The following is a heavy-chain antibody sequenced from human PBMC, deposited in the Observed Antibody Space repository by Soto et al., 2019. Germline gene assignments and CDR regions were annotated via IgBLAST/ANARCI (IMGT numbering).Heavy chain of an antibody. CDR3: AKDREGSMYYYDSSGYHGAFDI. J-gene: IGHJ3*02. V-gene: IGHV3-23*01. CDR1: GFTFSSYA. D-gene: IGHD3-22*01. CDR2: ISGSGGST. Sequence: PGGSLRLSCAASGFTFSSYAISWVRQAPGKGLEWVSAISGSGGSTYYADSVKGRFTISRDNSKNTLYLQMNSLRAEDTAVYYCAKDREGSMYYYDSSGYHGAFDIWGQGTMVTVSS.